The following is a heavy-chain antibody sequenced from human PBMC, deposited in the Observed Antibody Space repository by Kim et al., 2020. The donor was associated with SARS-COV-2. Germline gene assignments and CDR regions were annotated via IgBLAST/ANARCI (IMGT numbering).Heavy chain of an antibody. V-gene: IGHV6-1*01. J-gene: IGHJ4*02. Sequence: VSVKRRITINPDTPKNQVSLQLNSVTPEDTAVYYCARSPIAAAGHYFDYWGQGTLVTVSS. CDR3: ARSPIAAAGHYFDY. D-gene: IGHD6-13*01.